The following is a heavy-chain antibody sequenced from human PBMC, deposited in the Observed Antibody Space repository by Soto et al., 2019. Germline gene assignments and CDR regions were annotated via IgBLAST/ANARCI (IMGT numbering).Heavy chain of an antibody. Sequence: GESLKISCKGSGYSFTSYWIGWVRQMPGKGLEWMGIIYPGDSDTRYSPSFQGQVTISADKSISTAYLQWSSLKASDTAMYYCARQTHYYDSSGPNWFDPWGQGTLVTVSS. J-gene: IGHJ5*02. CDR1: GYSFTSYW. D-gene: IGHD3-22*01. CDR2: IYPGDSDT. CDR3: ARQTHYYDSSGPNWFDP. V-gene: IGHV5-51*01.